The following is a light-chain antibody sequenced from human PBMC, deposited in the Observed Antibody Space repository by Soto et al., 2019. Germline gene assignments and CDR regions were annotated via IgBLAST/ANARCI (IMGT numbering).Light chain of an antibody. CDR2: KAS. CDR3: QQYNSSYT. CDR1: QSITSW. V-gene: IGKV1-5*03. J-gene: IGKJ2*01. Sequence: DIQMTQSPSPLSASVGDRVTITCRASQSITSWLAWYQQKPGKAPKLLIYKASSLESGVPSRFSGSGSGTEFTLTISSLQPDDFATYYCQQYNSSYTFGQGTKLEIK.